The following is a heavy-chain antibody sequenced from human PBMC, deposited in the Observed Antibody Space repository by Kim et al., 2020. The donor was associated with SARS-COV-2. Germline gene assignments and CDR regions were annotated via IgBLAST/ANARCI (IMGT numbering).Heavy chain of an antibody. V-gene: IGHV3-23*01. CDR2: LSGSGGNT. CDR1: GFTFSSFA. D-gene: IGHD5-18*01. CDR3: GKHSGYSYGWVWFDP. Sequence: GGSLRLSCAASGFTFSSFAMSWVRQAPGKGLEWVSGLSGSGGNTHYADSVKGRITISRDNFKNMVYLQMNSLRAEDTAVYYCGKHSGYSYGWVWFDPWGQGTLVTVSS. J-gene: IGHJ5*02.